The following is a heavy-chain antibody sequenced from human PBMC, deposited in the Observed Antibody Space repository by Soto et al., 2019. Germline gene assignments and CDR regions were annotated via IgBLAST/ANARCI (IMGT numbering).Heavy chain of an antibody. D-gene: IGHD1-1*01. Sequence: QVQLVQSGAEVKKPGASVKVSCKASGYTFTSYGITWVRQAPGQGLEWMGWISGYNVNANYAQKLQVRVTMSTDTSTNTAYMELRSLRSDDTAVYYCARVGNWDDYWYFDLWGRGTLVTVSS. CDR3: ARVGNWDDYWYFDL. CDR2: ISGYNVNA. J-gene: IGHJ2*01. V-gene: IGHV1-18*04. CDR1: GYTFTSYG.